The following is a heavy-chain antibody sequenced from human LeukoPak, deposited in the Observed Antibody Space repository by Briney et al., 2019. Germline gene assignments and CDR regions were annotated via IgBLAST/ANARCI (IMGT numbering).Heavy chain of an antibody. CDR1: GFTFTSYE. CDR3: ARVMTRVTRLDY. D-gene: IGHD4-17*01. Sequence: GGSLRLSCAASGFTFTSYEMNWVSEAPWKGLKWLSYISSGGSTIYYADSLKGRFTVSRDNAQNSLYLQMNSLRAEDTAVYYCARVMTRVTRLDYWGQGTLVTVSS. J-gene: IGHJ4*02. CDR2: ISSGGSTI. V-gene: IGHV3-48*03.